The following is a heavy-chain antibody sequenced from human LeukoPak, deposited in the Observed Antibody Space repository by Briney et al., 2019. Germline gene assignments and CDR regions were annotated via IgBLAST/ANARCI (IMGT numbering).Heavy chain of an antibody. Sequence: PSETLSLTCAVYGGSFSGYYWSWIRQPPGKGLEWIGEINHSGSTNYNPSLKSRVTISVDTSKNQFSLKLSSVTAADTAVYYCARGRGGSSWKYYYYYMDVWGKGTTVTVSS. CDR2: INHSGST. CDR1: GGSFSGYY. D-gene: IGHD6-13*01. CDR3: ARGRGGSSWKYYYYYMDV. V-gene: IGHV4-34*01. J-gene: IGHJ6*03.